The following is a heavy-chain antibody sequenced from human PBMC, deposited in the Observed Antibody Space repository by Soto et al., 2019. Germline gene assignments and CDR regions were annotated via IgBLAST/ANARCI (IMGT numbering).Heavy chain of an antibody. CDR2: IYWDDSK. CDR1: GFSLSTRDVG. CDR3: ALTGPQYFDY. V-gene: IGHV2-5*02. J-gene: IGHJ4*02. Sequence: QITLKESGATLVKPTQTLTLTCTFSGFSLSTRDVGVGWIRQPPGKALEWLAVIYWDDSKHYSPSLNTRATINKDPSKNQGVLRVDDMDPVYTATYCCALTGPQYFDYWGQGTLVTVSS.